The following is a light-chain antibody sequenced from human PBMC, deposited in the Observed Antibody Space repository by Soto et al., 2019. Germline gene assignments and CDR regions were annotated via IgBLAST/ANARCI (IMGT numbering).Light chain of an antibody. V-gene: IGLV2-14*01. CDR1: MRDVGGYNL. J-gene: IGLJ2*01. CDR2: EVR. CDR3: SSFTSKSSLI. Sequence: QSVLTQPASVSGSPGPSITISCAGTMRDVGGYNLVSWYQQHPGRAPQLILYEVRNRPSGISFRFSGSKSGNTASLTISGLQAEDEADYYCSSFTSKSSLIFGGGTKLTVL.